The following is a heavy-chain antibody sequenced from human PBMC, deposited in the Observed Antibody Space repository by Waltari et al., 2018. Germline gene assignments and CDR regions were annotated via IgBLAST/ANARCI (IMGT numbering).Heavy chain of an antibody. CDR1: GFTFRNYT. J-gene: IGHJ3*02. D-gene: IGHD3-22*01. Sequence: EVQLLESGGGLVQPGGSLRLSCAASGFTFRNYTMNWVRQAPGKGLERVSGISGSGGSTYYADSVKGRFTISRDNSKNTLSLQMNSLRAEDTAVYYCAKLYIHSSSYYEDAFDIWGQGTLVTVSS. V-gene: IGHV3-23*01. CDR2: ISGSGGST. CDR3: AKLYIHSSSYYEDAFDI.